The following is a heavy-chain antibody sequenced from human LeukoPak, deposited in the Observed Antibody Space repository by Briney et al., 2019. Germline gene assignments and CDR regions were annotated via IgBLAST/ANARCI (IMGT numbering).Heavy chain of an antibody. V-gene: IGHV3-33*08. Sequence: GGSLRLSCAASGFTFSSYAMHWVRQAPGKGLEWVAVIWYDGSNKYYADSVKGRFTISRDNSKNTLYLQMNSLRAEDTAVYYCARQILTGYYGIDYWGQGTLVTVSS. D-gene: IGHD3-9*01. J-gene: IGHJ4*02. CDR3: ARQILTGYYGIDY. CDR1: GFTFSSYA. CDR2: IWYDGSNK.